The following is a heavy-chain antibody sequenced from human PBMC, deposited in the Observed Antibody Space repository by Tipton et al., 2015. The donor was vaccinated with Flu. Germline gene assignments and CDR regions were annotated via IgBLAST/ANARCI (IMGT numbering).Heavy chain of an antibody. D-gene: IGHD4-17*01. Sequence: QLVQSGAEVKKPGASVKVSCKASGYIFTSYGISWVRQAPGQGVEWMGWISAHNGNTKYAQKLQGRVTMTTDTSTSTAYMELRSLRSDDTAVYYCARKGRYGDYATSACAIWGQGTMVTVSS. CDR3: ARKGRYGDYATSACAI. CDR1: GYIFTSYG. J-gene: IGHJ3*02. V-gene: IGHV1-18*01. CDR2: ISAHNGNT.